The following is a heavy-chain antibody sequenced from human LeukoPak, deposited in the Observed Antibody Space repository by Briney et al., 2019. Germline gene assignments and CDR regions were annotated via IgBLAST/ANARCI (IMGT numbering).Heavy chain of an antibody. J-gene: IGHJ5*02. Sequence: ASVKVSCKASGGTFSSYAISWVRQAPGQGLEWMGGIIPIFGTANYAQKFQGRVTITTDESTSTAYMELSSLRSEDTAVYYCARDLQEHNRGSWFDPWGQGTLVTVSS. CDR2: IIPIFGTA. V-gene: IGHV1-69*05. CDR3: ARDLQEHNRGSWFDP. D-gene: IGHD1-26*01. CDR1: GGTFSSYA.